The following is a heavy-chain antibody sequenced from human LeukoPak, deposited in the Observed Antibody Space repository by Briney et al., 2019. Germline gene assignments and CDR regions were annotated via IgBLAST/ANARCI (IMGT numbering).Heavy chain of an antibody. V-gene: IGHV3-23*03. CDR3: ARVWFGYFFQ. D-gene: IGHD3-10*01. Sequence: GGSLRLSCAASGFTFSSYAMSWVRQAPGKGLEWVSVIHTGGTTHYADSVKGRFTISKDNSNNTVYLQMNSVRVEDTAVYYCARVWFGYFFQWGQGALVTVSS. CDR2: IHTGGTT. J-gene: IGHJ4*02. CDR1: GFTFSSYA.